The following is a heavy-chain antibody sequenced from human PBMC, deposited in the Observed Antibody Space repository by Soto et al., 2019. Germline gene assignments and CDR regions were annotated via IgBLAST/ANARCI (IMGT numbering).Heavy chain of an antibody. CDR1: GYTFTGYY. D-gene: IGHD6-19*01. CDR2: INPNSGGT. CDR3: ARGLAVAGKLKEGPGDY. Sequence: QVQLVQSGAEVKKPGASVKVSCKASGYTFTGYYMHWVRQAPGQGLEWMGWINPNSGGTNYAQKFQGWVTMTRDTSFSTAYMELSRLRSDDTAVYYCARGLAVAGKLKEGPGDYWGQGTLVTVSS. V-gene: IGHV1-2*04. J-gene: IGHJ4*02.